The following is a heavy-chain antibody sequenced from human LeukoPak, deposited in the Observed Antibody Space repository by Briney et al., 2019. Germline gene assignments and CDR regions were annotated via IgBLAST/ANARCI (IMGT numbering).Heavy chain of an antibody. CDR3: ARDGYGLDTPMVSTNFDY. CDR1: GFTFRSSA. Sequence: PGGSLRLSCAASGFTFRSSAMHWVRQAPGMGLEWVAVTSYDGRNKYYADSAKGRFTISRDNSKNTLYLQMNSLRPEDTAVYYCARDGYGLDTPMVSTNFDYWGQGTLVTVSS. J-gene: IGHJ4*02. V-gene: IGHV3-30*04. CDR2: TSYDGRNK. D-gene: IGHD5-18*01.